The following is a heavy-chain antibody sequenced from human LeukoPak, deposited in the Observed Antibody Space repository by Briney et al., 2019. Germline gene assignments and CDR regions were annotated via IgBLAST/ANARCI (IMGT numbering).Heavy chain of an antibody. CDR3: ARHKSGYDFFDY. CDR1: GGSISSSGFC. Sequence: SETLSLPCTVSGGSISSSGFCWGWIRQPPGKGLEWIGCVYNSGTTYYNPSLRSRVTMSVYTPNNQFSLKVSSVTAADTSVYYWARHKSGYDFFDYWGQGALVTVSS. J-gene: IGHJ4*02. CDR2: VYNSGTT. V-gene: IGHV4-39*01. D-gene: IGHD5-12*01.